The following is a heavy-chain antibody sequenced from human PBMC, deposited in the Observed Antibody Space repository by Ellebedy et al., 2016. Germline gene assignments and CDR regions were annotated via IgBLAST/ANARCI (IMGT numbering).Heavy chain of an antibody. CDR3: ARRVGVGATTFDY. V-gene: IGHV1-46*01. J-gene: IGHJ4*02. CDR1: GYTFTSYY. D-gene: IGHD1-26*01. Sequence: ASVKVSXXASGYTFTSYYMHWVRQAPGQGLEWMGIINPSGGSTSYAQKFQGRVTITADESTSTAYMELSSLRSEDTAVYYCARRVGVGATTFDYWGQGTLVTVSS. CDR2: INPSGGST.